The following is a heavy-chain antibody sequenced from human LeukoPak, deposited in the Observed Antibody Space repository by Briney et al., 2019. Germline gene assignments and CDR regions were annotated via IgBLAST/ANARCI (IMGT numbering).Heavy chain of an antibody. CDR2: IRYDGSNK. CDR1: GFTFSDYG. CDR3: AKDPVGATVSADY. V-gene: IGHV3-30*02. J-gene: IGHJ4*02. Sequence: GGSLRLSCAASGFTFSDYGMHWVRQAPGKGLEWVAFIRYDGSNKYYTDSVKGRFTISRDNSKNTLYLQMNSLRAEDTAVYYCAKDPVGATVSADYWGQGTLVTVSS. D-gene: IGHD1-26*01.